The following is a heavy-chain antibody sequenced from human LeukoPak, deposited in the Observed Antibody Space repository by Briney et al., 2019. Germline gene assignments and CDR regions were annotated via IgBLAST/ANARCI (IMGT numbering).Heavy chain of an antibody. CDR1: GGSLSGYS. V-gene: IGHV4-34*01. D-gene: IGHD6-19*01. J-gene: IGHJ4*02. Sequence: SETLSLTCAVYGGSLSGYSWSWIRQTPGKGLEWIGEIDDSGSTNYNPSLKSRVTISVDKSKNQFSLKLSSVTAADTAVYYCARDSAVAAFFDYWGQGTLVTVSS. CDR2: IDDSGST. CDR3: ARDSAVAAFFDY.